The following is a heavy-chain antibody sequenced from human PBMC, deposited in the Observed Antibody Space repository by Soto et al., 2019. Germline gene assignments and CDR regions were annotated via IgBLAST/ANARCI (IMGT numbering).Heavy chain of an antibody. V-gene: IGHV3-74*01. CDR2: INTDGSTT. CDR3: ARGASGNYYLDY. D-gene: IGHD3-10*01. CDR1: GFTFSSYW. J-gene: IGHJ4*01. Sequence: EVQLVESGGNLVQPGGSLRLSCAASGFTFSSYWIHWVRQPPGKGLLWVSRINTDGSTTNYADSVKGRFTISRDNAKNTLYLQMNSLRAEDTAVYYCARGASGNYYLDYWGHAALVTISS.